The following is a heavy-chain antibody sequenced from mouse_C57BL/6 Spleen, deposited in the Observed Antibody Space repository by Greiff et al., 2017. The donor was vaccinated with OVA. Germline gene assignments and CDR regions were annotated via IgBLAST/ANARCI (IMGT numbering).Heavy chain of an antibody. J-gene: IGHJ1*03. Sequence: QVQLQQPGAELVKPGASVKLSCKASGYTFTSYWMQWVKQRPGQGLEWIGEIDPSDSYTNYNQKFKGKATLTVDTSSSTAYMQLSSLTSEDSAVYYCARGPYYYGSSYDWYFDVWGTGTTVTVSS. D-gene: IGHD1-1*01. CDR3: ARGPYYYGSSYDWYFDV. V-gene: IGHV1-50*01. CDR2: IDPSDSYT. CDR1: GYTFTSYW.